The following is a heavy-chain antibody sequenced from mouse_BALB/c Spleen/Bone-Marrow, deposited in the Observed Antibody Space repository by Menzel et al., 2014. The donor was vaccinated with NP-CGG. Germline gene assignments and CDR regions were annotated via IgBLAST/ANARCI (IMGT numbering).Heavy chain of an antibody. CDR2: IDISDSYT. Sequence: QVQLQQSGAELVMPGASVKMSCKASGHTFTGHWMHWVKQRPGQGLEWIGAIDISDSYTTYNHKFKGKATLTVDESSSAAYMQLSRLTSEDSAVYYCARGGANVDHWGQGTTLTVSS. V-gene: IGHV1-69*01. CDR3: ARGGANVDH. J-gene: IGHJ2*01. CDR1: GHTFTGHW.